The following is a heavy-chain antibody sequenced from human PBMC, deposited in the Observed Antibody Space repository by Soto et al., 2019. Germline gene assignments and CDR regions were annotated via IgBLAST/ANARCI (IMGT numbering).Heavy chain of an antibody. V-gene: IGHV4-30-4*01. CDR2: ISNSGRT. CDR1: GDSISSGDYF. Sequence: QVQLQESGPVLVKPSQTLSLTCTVSGDSISSGDYFWSWIRQPPGKGLEWIGYISNSGRTFYNPSLKSRVTMSTDSGMNQLSLRLTSVTVAYTALYYCARDTYSESSASYSGPLVSWGQGTLVTVSS. J-gene: IGHJ4*02. D-gene: IGHD3-22*01. CDR3: ARDTYSESSASYSGPLVS.